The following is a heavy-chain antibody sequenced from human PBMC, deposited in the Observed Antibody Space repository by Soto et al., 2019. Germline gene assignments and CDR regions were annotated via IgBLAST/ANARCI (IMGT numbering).Heavy chain of an antibody. V-gene: IGHV1-8*01. Sequence: ASVTVSCQASGYTFTSYDINWVRQATGQGFEYLGWMNPNSGNTDSAKGRFTISRDNSKNTLYLQMNSLRAEDTAVYYCAKDLHWYGLDVWGQGTTVTVSS. CDR3: AKDLHWYGLDV. CDR1: GYTFTSYD. J-gene: IGHJ6*02. CDR2: MNPNSGNT. D-gene: IGHD1-1*01.